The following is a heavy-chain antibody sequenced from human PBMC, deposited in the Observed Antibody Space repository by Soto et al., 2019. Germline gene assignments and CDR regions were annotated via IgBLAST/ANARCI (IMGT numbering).Heavy chain of an antibody. V-gene: IGHV3-30-3*01. D-gene: IGHD4-17*01. Sequence: GGSLRLSCAASGFTFSSYAMHWVRQAPGKGLEWVAVISYDGSNKYYADSVKGRFTISRDTSKNTLSLQMNSLRAEDTAVYYCAGDYIRLNSLNSNYYSFGMDVWGQGTTVTVSS. CDR2: ISYDGSNK. J-gene: IGHJ6*02. CDR1: GFTFSSYA. CDR3: AGDYIRLNSLNSNYYSFGMDV.